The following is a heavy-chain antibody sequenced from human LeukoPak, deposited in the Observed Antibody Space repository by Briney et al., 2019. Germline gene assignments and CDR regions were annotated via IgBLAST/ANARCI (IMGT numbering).Heavy chain of an antibody. D-gene: IGHD5-18*01. Sequence: AADTLSLTCTLWGDSLSRHFWRWLRQPPGNGVALIGYISDSGNPNFNPSLRSRVTISVDTSRSQFFLKLTSLTAADTAVYYCARVGGYNCDYGWENYFYYYGLDVWGPGTTVIVTS. CDR3: ARVGGYNCDYGWENYFYYYGLDV. V-gene: IGHV4-59*11. CDR2: ISDSGNP. CDR1: GDSLSRHF. J-gene: IGHJ6*02.